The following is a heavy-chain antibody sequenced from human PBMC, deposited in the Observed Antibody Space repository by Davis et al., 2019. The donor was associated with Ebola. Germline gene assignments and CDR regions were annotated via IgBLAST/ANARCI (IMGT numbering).Heavy chain of an antibody. CDR3: AREAGGGAFDI. Sequence: SETLSLTCTVSGGSISSSSYYWGWIRQPPGKGLEWIGSMYYRGSTYYNPSLKSRVTISVDTSKNQFSLKLSSVTAADTAVYYCAREAGGGAFDIWGQGTMITVSS. J-gene: IGHJ3*02. CDR2: MYYRGST. D-gene: IGHD3-16*01. V-gene: IGHV4-39*07. CDR1: GGSISSSSYY.